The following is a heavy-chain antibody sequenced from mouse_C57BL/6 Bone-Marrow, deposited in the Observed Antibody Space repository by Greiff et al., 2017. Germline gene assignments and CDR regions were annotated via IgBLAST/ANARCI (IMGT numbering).Heavy chain of an antibody. CDR1: GYTFTSYW. Sequence: QVQLQQPGAELVKPGASVKLSCKASGYTFTSYWMHWVKQRPGQGLEWIGMIHPSSGSTNYNEKFKSKATLTVDKSSSTAYMQLSSLTSEDSAVYYCARCRGGAMDYWGQGTSVTVSS. CDR2: IHPSSGST. D-gene: IGHD3-1*01. CDR3: ARCRGGAMDY. J-gene: IGHJ4*01. V-gene: IGHV1-64*01.